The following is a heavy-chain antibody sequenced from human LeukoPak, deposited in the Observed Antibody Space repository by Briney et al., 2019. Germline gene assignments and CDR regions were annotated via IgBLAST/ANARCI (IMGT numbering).Heavy chain of an antibody. CDR1: GFIFSSHG. J-gene: IGHJ4*02. D-gene: IGHD6-13*01. V-gene: IGHV3-23*01. CDR3: ARRGAAAGTGDY. Sequence: PGGTLRLSCAASGFIFSSHGMNWVRQAPGKGLEWVSGISPSGDITYYADSVKGRFTISRDNSKNTLYLQMNSLRAEDTAVYYCARRGAAAGTGDYWGQGTLVTVSS. CDR2: ISPSGDIT.